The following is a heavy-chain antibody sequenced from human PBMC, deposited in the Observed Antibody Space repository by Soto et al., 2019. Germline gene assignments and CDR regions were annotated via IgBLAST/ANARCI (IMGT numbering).Heavy chain of an antibody. Sequence: SETLCRTRAAYCGSFSGYYWSWIRQPPWKGLEWIVEINHSGSTNYNPSLKRRVTISVDTSKNHFSLTMSSVTAADTAGYYCARGYDYVWGSYPHWGQGTMVNVSS. CDR3: ARGYDYVWGSYPH. D-gene: IGHD3-16*01. V-gene: IGHV4-34*01. CDR2: INHSGST. CDR1: CGSFSGYY. J-gene: IGHJ4*02.